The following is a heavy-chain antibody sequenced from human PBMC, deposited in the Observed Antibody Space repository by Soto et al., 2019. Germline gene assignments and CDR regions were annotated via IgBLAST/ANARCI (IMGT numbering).Heavy chain of an antibody. Sequence: GGSLRLSCSASGFTFSSYAMHWVRQAPGKGLEYVSGIRGNGDPPFYADSVKGRFTISRDNSKDTLYLQMSSLSADDTAVYYCVKSRGGNNFDFFDWGQGALVTV. CDR1: GFTFSSYA. CDR3: VKSRGGNNFDFFD. D-gene: IGHD5-12*01. CDR2: IRGNGDPP. V-gene: IGHV3-64D*06. J-gene: IGHJ4*02.